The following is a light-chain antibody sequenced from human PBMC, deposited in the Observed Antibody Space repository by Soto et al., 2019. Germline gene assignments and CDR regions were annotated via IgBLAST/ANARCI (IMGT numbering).Light chain of an antibody. CDR3: QKYNSAPLT. CDR2: KAS. V-gene: IGKV1-5*03. J-gene: IGKJ4*01. CDR1: QSISTW. Sequence: DIQMTQSPSTLSASVGDRVTITCLASQSISTWLAWYKQKPGKVPKLLIYKASSLESGVPSRFSGSGSGTEFTLTISSLQTDEVASYDCQKYNSAPLTFGRGTKVEI.